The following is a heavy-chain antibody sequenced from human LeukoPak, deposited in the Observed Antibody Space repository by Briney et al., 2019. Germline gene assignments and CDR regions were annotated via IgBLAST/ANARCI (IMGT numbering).Heavy chain of an antibody. CDR2: ISSSSSII. CDR3: ARIEQWLGPRGLEKGLDY. V-gene: IGHV3-48*01. Sequence: GGSLRLSCAASGFTFSRYSMNWVRQAPGKGLEWVSYISSSSSIIDYADSVKGRFTISRDNAQNSLYLQMNSLRAEDTAVYYCARIEQWLGPRGLEKGLDYWGQGTLVTVSS. CDR1: GFTFSRYS. J-gene: IGHJ4*02. D-gene: IGHD6-19*01.